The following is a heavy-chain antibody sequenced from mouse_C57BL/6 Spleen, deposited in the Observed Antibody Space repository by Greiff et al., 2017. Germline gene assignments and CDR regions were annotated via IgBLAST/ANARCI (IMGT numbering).Heavy chain of an antibody. CDR1: GYTFTSYW. Sequence: QVQLQQPGTELVKPGASVKLSCKASGYTFTSYWMHWVKQRPGQGLEWIGNINPSNGGTNYNETFKSKATLTVDKSSSTAYMQLSSLTSEDSAFYYCASSYDYDVGYYAMDYWGQGTAVTVSS. CDR2: INPSNGGT. V-gene: IGHV1-53*01. J-gene: IGHJ4*01. CDR3: ASSYDYDVGYYAMDY. D-gene: IGHD2-4*01.